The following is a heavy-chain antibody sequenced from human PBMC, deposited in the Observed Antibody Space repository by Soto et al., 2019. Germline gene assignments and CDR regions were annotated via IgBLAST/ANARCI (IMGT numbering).Heavy chain of an antibody. CDR2: IYYSGST. CDR1: GGSISSYY. V-gene: IGHV4-59*08. Sequence: PSETLSLTCTVSGGSISSYYWSWIRQPPGKGLEWIGYIYYSGSTNYNPSLKSRVTISVDTSKNQFSLKLSSVTAADTAVYYCARHAGSGYDEWGQGTLVTVSS. CDR3: ARHAGSGYDE. D-gene: IGHD5-12*01. J-gene: IGHJ4*02.